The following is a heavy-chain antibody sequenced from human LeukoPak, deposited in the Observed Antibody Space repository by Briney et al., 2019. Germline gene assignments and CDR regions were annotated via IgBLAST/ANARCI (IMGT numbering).Heavy chain of an antibody. Sequence: GASVKVSCKASGYTFTDYYIHWVRQAPGQGLEWMGIINPSGGSTGYAQKFQGRVTMTRDMSTSTDYMELSSLRSEDTAIYYCARDNSVGDNAWWFDPWGQGTLVTVSS. D-gene: IGHD1-26*01. J-gene: IGHJ5*02. CDR1: GYTFTDYY. CDR2: INPSGGST. V-gene: IGHV1-46*01. CDR3: ARDNSVGDNAWWFDP.